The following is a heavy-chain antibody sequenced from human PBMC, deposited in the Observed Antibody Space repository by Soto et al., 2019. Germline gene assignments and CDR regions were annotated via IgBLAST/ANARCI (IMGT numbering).Heavy chain of an antibody. CDR2: IHSDGSTT. V-gene: IGHV3-74*01. D-gene: IGHD2-21*02. CDR1: GFTFNYYW. Sequence: EVQLVESEGGLVQRGGSLRLSCAASGFTFNYYWMHWVRQAPGQGLVWVSHIHSDGSTTTYADSVKGRFTISRDNAKNTLYLQMNSLRAEDTVMYYCVRGDKGGFDLWGQGTTVTVSS. CDR3: VRGDKGGFDL. J-gene: IGHJ3*01.